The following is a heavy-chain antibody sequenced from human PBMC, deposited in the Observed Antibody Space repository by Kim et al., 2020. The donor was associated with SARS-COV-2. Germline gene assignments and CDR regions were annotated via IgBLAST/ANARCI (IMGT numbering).Heavy chain of an antibody. D-gene: IGHD3-10*01. J-gene: IGHJ4*02. CDR1: GYTFTSYA. CDR2: INAGNGNT. V-gene: IGHV1-3*01. CDR3: ARDLNWTLGVRGVMGY. Sequence: ASVKVSCKASGYTFTSYAMHWVRQAPGQRLEWMGWINAGNGNTKYSQKFQGRVTITRDTSASTAYMELSSLRSEDTAVYYCARDLNWTLGVRGVMGYWGQGTLVTVSS.